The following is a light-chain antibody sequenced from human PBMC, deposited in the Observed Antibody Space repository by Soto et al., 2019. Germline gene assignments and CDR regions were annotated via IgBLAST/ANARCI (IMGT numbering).Light chain of an antibody. Sequence: QSVLTQPPSASGTPGQRVTISCSGISSNIGSNPVNWFQQLPGPAPKLLIYSHNQRPSGVPDRFSGSKSGTSASLAISGLQSEDEAAYYCGAWDDRLNGYVFGTGTKVTVL. V-gene: IGLV1-44*01. J-gene: IGLJ1*01. CDR3: GAWDDRLNGYV. CDR1: SSNIGSNP. CDR2: SHN.